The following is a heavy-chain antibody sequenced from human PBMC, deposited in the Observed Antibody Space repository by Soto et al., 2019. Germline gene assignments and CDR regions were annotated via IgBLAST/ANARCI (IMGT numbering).Heavy chain of an antibody. D-gene: IGHD5-18*01. Sequence: GGSLRLSCAASGFTFSSYAMSWVRQAPGKGLEWVSAISGSGGSTYYADSVKGRFTISRDNSKNTLYRQMNGLRAEDTAVYYCAKVYEDTAMVHYYYGMDVWGQGTTVTVSS. CDR1: GFTFSSYA. V-gene: IGHV3-23*01. J-gene: IGHJ6*02. CDR3: AKVYEDTAMVHYYYGMDV. CDR2: ISGSGGST.